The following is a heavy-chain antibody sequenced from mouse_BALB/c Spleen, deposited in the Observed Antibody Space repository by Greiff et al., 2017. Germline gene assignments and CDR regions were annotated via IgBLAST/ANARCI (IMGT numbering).Heavy chain of an antibody. Sequence: EVQRVESGPGLVKPSQSLSLTCTVTGYSITSDYAWNWIRQFPGNKLEWMGYISYSGSTSYNPSLKSRISITRDTSKNQFFLQLNSVTTEDTATYYCARHLLPYFDVWGAGTTVTVSS. CDR2: ISYSGST. CDR1: GYSITSDYA. V-gene: IGHV3-2*02. J-gene: IGHJ1*01. D-gene: IGHD2-10*01. CDR3: ARHLLPYFDV.